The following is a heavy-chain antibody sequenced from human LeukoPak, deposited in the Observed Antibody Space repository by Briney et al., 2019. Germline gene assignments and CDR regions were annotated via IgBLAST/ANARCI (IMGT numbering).Heavy chain of an antibody. CDR1: GFTFSNYW. V-gene: IGHV3-74*01. CDR2: INSDGSST. CDR3: ARGGSYSSNAFDI. D-gene: IGHD1-26*01. J-gene: IGHJ3*02. Sequence: GGSLRLSCAASGFTFSNYWMHWVRQAPGKGLVWVSRINSDGSSTSYADSVKGRFTISRDNAKNTLYLQMNSLRVEDTAVYYCARGGSYSSNAFDIWGQGTMVTVSA.